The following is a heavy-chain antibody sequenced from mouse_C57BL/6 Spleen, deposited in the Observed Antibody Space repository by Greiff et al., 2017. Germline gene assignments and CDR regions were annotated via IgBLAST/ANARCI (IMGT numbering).Heavy chain of an antibody. CDR3: ARKGSSGYEIVYFDY. J-gene: IGHJ2*01. D-gene: IGHD3-2*02. V-gene: IGHV1-39*01. Sequence: EVQRVESGPELVKPGASVKISCKASGYSFTDYNMNWVKQSNGKSLEWIGVINPNYGTTSYNQKFKVKAKLTVDQSSSTAYMQLNSLTSEDSAVYYCARKGSSGYEIVYFDYWGQGTTLTVSS. CDR1: GYSFTDYN. CDR2: INPNYGTT.